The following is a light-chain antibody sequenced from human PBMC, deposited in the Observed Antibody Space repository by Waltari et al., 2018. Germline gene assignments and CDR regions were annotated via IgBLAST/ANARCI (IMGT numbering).Light chain of an antibody. CDR3: QQYEDEST. CDR1: QDIKTY. J-gene: IGKJ4*01. CDR2: DVS. V-gene: IGKV1-33*01. Sequence: DVQMTQSPSSLSASVGDRVPITCQASQDIKTYLNWYQQKSGKAPKVVIYDVSQLATGVPSRFSGTGYGTQFTLTISSLQPEDIATYYCQQYEDESTFGGGTKVEVK.